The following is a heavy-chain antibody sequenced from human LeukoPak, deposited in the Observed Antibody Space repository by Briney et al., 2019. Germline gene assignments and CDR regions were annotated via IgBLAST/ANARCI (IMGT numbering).Heavy chain of an antibody. CDR2: ISGYNGNT. D-gene: IGHD6-19*01. V-gene: IGHV1-18*04. Sequence: ASVKVSCKASGDIFTRHYMHWVRQAPGQGLEWMGWISGYNGNTNYAQQKLQGRVTMTTDTSTSTAYMELRSLRSDDTAVYYCARDLKRGYSSGRYSWGTGSSNDYWGQGTLVTVSS. J-gene: IGHJ4*02. CDR3: ARDLKRGYSSGRYSWGTGSSNDY. CDR1: GDIFTRHY.